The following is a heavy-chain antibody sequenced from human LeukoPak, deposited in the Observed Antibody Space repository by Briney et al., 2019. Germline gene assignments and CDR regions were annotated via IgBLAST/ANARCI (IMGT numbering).Heavy chain of an antibody. Sequence: ASVKVSFKASGYTFTSYGISWVRQAPGQGLEWMGWISAYNGNTNYAQKLQGRVTMTTDTSTSTAYMELRSLRSDDTAVYYCARVCSGGSCYPGGFDYWGQGTLVTVSS. V-gene: IGHV1-18*01. CDR2: ISAYNGNT. CDR1: GYTFTSYG. D-gene: IGHD2-15*01. CDR3: ARVCSGGSCYPGGFDY. J-gene: IGHJ4*02.